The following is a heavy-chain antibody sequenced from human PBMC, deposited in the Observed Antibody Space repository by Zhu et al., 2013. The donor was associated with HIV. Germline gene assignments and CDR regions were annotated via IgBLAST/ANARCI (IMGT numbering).Heavy chain of an antibody. Sequence: QLQLVQSGAEVKKAGSSVKVSCKASGGTFSSYAFSWVRQAPGQGPEWMGGIIPSFNTQNYAQKFEGRLTISADESTSTVYMELSSLTSADTAVYYCTRTTAVTMFGLIVGHHYYAMDVWGQGTTVIVS. J-gene: IGHJ6*02. CDR2: IIPSFNTQ. V-gene: IGHV1-69*01. CDR3: TRTTAVTMFGLIVGHHYYAMDV. CDR1: GGTFSSYA. D-gene: IGHD3-3*01.